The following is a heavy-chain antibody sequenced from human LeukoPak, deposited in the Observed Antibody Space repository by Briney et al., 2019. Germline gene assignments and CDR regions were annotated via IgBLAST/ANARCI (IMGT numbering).Heavy chain of an antibody. Sequence: GGSLRLSCAAPGFTFSSYTLNWVRQAPGKGLEWLSFISPNGVYIYYAESVKGRFTISRDDASNSLYLQMNSLRGEDTAVYYCTKLPGAFPLGEDWGQGTLVTVSS. CDR3: TKLPGAFPLGED. V-gene: IGHV3-21*01. CDR2: ISPNGVYI. J-gene: IGHJ4*02. CDR1: GFTFSSYT. D-gene: IGHD1-26*01.